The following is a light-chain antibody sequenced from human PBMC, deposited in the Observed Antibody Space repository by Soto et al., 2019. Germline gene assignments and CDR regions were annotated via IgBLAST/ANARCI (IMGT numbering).Light chain of an antibody. Sequence: DIQVTQSPSSLSASVGDRVTITCRASQNIPTYMTWYQQKPGKAPKLLIYEASDLQSGVPSRFSGSGSGTEFSLTITSLQPEDFATYYCQQSDNAPPTFGQGTKVEIK. CDR3: QQSDNAPPT. CDR2: EAS. V-gene: IGKV1-39*01. J-gene: IGKJ2*01. CDR1: QNIPTY.